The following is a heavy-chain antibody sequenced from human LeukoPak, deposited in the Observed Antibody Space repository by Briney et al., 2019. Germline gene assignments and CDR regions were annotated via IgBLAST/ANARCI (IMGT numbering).Heavy chain of an antibody. J-gene: IGHJ4*02. D-gene: IGHD3-10*01. CDR2: IIPILGIA. CDR1: GGTFSSYA. Sequence: SVKVSCKASGGTFSSYAISWVRQAPGQGLEWMGRIIPILGIANYAQKLQGRVTMTTDTSTSTAYMELRSLRSDDTAVYYCARGPSTLWFGELLYSSFDYWGQGTLVTVSS. V-gene: IGHV1-69*04. CDR3: ARGPSTLWFGELLYSSFDY.